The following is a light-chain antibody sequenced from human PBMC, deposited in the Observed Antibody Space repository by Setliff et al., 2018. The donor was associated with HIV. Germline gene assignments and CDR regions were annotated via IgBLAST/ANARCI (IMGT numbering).Light chain of an antibody. CDR3: ASYANSDVFI. V-gene: IGLV2-14*03. CDR1: SSDVGAFDF. CDR2: DVS. J-gene: IGLJ1*01. Sequence: QSVLTQPASVSGSPGQSITVSCTGTSSDVGAFDFVSWYRQHPGKAPKLMIYDVSNRPSGVSNRFSGSKSGNTASLTISGLQAEDEADYYCASYANSDVFIFGTGTKVTVL.